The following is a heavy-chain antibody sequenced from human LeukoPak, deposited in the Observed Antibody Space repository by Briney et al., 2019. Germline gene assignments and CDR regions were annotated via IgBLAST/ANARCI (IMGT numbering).Heavy chain of an antibody. CDR2: ISAYNGNT. V-gene: IGHV1-18*01. Sequence: ASVKVSCKASGYTFTIYGINWVRQAPGQGLEWMGWISAYNGNTNYAQKLQGRVTMTTDTSTSTAYMELRSLRSDDTAVYYCARGDTAMAPGYMDVWGKGTTATVSS. CDR1: GYTFTIYG. D-gene: IGHD5-18*01. CDR3: ARGDTAMAPGYMDV. J-gene: IGHJ6*03.